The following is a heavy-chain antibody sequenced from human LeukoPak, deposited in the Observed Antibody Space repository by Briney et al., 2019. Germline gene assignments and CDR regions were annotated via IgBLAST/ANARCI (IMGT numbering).Heavy chain of an antibody. CDR1: GGSISSGGYY. Sequence: SETLSLTCTVSGGSISSGGYYWSWIRQHPGKGLEWIGYIYHTGNSDYNPSLKSRATISLDTSKNQFSLKLTSVTAADTDVYFCARHPFSSPFDYWGQGTLVTVSS. V-gene: IGHV4-61*08. D-gene: IGHD2/OR15-2a*01. CDR2: IYHTGNS. CDR3: ARHPFSSPFDY. J-gene: IGHJ4*02.